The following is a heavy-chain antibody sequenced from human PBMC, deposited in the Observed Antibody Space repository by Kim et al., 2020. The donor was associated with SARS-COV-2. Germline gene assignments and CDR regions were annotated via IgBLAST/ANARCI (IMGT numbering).Heavy chain of an antibody. Sequence: SETLSLTCTVSGGSISSYYWSWIRQPPGKGLEWIGYIYYSGSTNYNPSLKSRVTISVDTSKNQFSLKLSSVTAADTAVYYCAGSGYDEGGWFDPWGQGTLVTVSS. J-gene: IGHJ5*02. D-gene: IGHD5-12*01. CDR1: GGSISSYY. CDR3: AGSGYDEGGWFDP. CDR2: IYYSGST. V-gene: IGHV4-59*13.